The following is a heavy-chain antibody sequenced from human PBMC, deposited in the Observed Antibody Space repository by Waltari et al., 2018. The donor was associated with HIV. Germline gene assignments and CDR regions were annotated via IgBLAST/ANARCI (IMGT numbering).Heavy chain of an antibody. CDR3: ARVYCSSTSCYYFDY. CDR1: GYTFTSYA. V-gene: IGHV1-3*01. CDR2: INAGNGNT. D-gene: IGHD2-2*01. J-gene: IGHJ4*02. Sequence: QVQLVQSGAEVKKPGASVKVSCKATGYTFTSYAMHWVPQAPGQRLEWMGWINAGNGNTKYSQKFQGRVTITRDTSASTAYMELSSLRSEDTAVYYCARVYCSSTSCYYFDYWGQGTLVTVSS.